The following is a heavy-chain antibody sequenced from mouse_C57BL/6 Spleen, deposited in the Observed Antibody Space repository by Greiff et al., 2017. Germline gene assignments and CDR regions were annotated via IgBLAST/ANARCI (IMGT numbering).Heavy chain of an antibody. CDR3: ARELKAWFAY. J-gene: IGHJ3*01. Sequence: VQLQQSGPELVKPGASVKISCKASGYAFSSSWMNWVKQRPGQGLEWIGRIYPGDGDTNYNGKFKGKATLTADKSSSTAYMQLSSLTSEDAAVYCCARELKAWFAYWGQGTLVTVSA. D-gene: IGHD1-3*01. CDR2: IYPGDGDT. CDR1: GYAFSSSW. V-gene: IGHV1-82*01.